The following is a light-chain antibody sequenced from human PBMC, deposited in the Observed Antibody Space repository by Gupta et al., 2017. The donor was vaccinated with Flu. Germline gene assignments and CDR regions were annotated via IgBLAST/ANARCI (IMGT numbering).Light chain of an antibody. Sequence: DIQMTQSPSTLSASVGDRVTITCRASQSISQWLAWYQQKPGTAPKLLIFRASDLVIGVPSRFSGSGSGTDFTLTISRLQPDDFATYYCQHYNNYSLMYTFGQGTKLEIK. CDR1: QSISQW. V-gene: IGKV1-5*03. CDR2: RAS. J-gene: IGKJ2*01. CDR3: QHYNNYSLMYT.